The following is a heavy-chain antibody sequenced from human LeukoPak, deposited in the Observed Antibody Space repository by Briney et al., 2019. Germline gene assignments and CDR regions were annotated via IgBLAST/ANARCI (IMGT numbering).Heavy chain of an antibody. CDR2: ISYDGSNK. Sequence: GGSMRLSCAASGFTFSSYAMHWVRQAPGKGLEWVAVISYDGSNKYYADSVKGRFTISRDKSKNTLYLQMNSLRAEDTAVYYCAREVIHDYGDYFDYWGQGTLVTVSS. D-gene: IGHD4-17*01. J-gene: IGHJ4*02. V-gene: IGHV3-30-3*01. CDR1: GFTFSSYA. CDR3: AREVIHDYGDYFDY.